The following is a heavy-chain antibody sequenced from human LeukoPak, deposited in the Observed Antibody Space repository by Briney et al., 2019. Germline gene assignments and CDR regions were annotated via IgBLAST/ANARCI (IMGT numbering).Heavy chain of an antibody. D-gene: IGHD2-2*01. J-gene: IGHJ6*02. CDR1: GFTFSNYG. Sequence: GGSLRLSCAASGFTFSNYGMHWVRQAPGKGLEWVAVISYDGSKKYDADSVKGRFIISRANSKNTLYLQMNSLRAEDTAVYYCAKERYCSSTSWYENYSYYGMDVWGQGATVTVSS. CDR2: ISYDGSKK. V-gene: IGHV3-30*18. CDR3: AKERYCSSTSWYENYSYYGMDV.